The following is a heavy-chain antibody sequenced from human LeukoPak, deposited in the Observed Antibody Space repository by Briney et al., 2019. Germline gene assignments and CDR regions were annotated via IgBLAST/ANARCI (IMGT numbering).Heavy chain of an antibody. V-gene: IGHV1-18*01. D-gene: IGHD3-9*01. Sequence: ASVNVSCKASGYTFTSYGISWVRRAPGQGLEWMGWISAYNGNTNYAQKLQGRVTMTTDTSTSTAYMELRSLRSDDTAVYYCANFPLTGYYTVDYWGQGTLVTVSS. CDR1: GYTFTSYG. CDR3: ANFPLTGYYTVDY. CDR2: ISAYNGNT. J-gene: IGHJ4*02.